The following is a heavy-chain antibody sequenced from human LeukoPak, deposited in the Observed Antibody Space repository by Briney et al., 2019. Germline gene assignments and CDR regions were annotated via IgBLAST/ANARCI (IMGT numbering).Heavy chain of an antibody. Sequence: PGGSLRLSCAASGFTFSSYAMSWVRQAPGKGLEWVSAISGSGGSTYYADSVKGRFTISRDNSKNTLYLQMNSLRAEDTAVYYCAKEGLQTVTHGHYYYYHYGMDVWGKGTTVTVSS. D-gene: IGHD4-17*01. CDR1: GFTFSSYA. CDR2: ISGSGGST. V-gene: IGHV3-23*01. J-gene: IGHJ6*04. CDR3: AKEGLQTVTHGHYYYYHYGMDV.